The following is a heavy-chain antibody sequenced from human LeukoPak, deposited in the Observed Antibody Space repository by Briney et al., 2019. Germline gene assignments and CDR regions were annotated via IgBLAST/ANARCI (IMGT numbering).Heavy chain of an antibody. D-gene: IGHD3-3*01. V-gene: IGHV3-48*03. J-gene: IGHJ4*02. CDR3: ARTYDFWSGYLDY. CDR2: ISSSGSTI. CDR1: GFTFSSYA. Sequence: GGSLRLSCAASGFTFSSYAMSWVRQAPGKGLEWVSYISSSGSTIYYADSVKGRFTISRDNAKNSLYLQMNSLRAEDTAVYYCARTYDFWSGYLDYWGQGTLVTVSS.